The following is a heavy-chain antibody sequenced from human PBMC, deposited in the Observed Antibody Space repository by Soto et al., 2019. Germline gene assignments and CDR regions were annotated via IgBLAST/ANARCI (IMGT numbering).Heavy chain of an antibody. V-gene: IGHV4-59*01. J-gene: IGHJ4*02. D-gene: IGHD1-1*01. CDR1: GGSISSYY. CDR3: AREIPLETFDY. Sequence: SETLSLTCTVSGGSISSYYWSWIRQPPGKGLEWIGYIYYSGSTNYNPSLKSRVTISVDTSKNQFSLKLSSVTAADTAVYYCAREIPLETFDYWGQGTLVTVSS. CDR2: IYYSGST.